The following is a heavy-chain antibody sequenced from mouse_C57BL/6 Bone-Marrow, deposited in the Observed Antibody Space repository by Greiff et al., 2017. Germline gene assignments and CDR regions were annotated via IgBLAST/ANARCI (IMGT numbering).Heavy chain of an antibody. D-gene: IGHD1-1*01. CDR1: GFNIKDDY. V-gene: IGHV14-4*01. CDR2: IDPENGDT. Sequence: VQLQQSGAELVRPGASVKLSCTASGFNIKDDYMYWVKQRPEQGLEWIGWIDPENGDTEYASKFQGKATITADTSSNTAYLQLSSLTSEDTAVYYCTTFYYGSRNWYFDVWGTGTTVTVSS. J-gene: IGHJ1*03. CDR3: TTFYYGSRNWYFDV.